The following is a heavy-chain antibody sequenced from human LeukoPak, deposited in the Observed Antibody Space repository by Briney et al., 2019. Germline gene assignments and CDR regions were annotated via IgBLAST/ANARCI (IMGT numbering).Heavy chain of an antibody. CDR3: AKSSRGSGYYDSSGYLDY. V-gene: IGHV3-23*01. Sequence: GGSLRLSCAASGFTFSSYAMNWVRQAPGKGLEWVSTISGSGDSTYYADSVKGRFTISRDNSKNTLYLQMNSLRAEDTAVYYCAKSSRGSGYYDSSGYLDYWGQGTLVTVSS. CDR1: GFTFSSYA. CDR2: ISGSGDST. J-gene: IGHJ4*02. D-gene: IGHD3-22*01.